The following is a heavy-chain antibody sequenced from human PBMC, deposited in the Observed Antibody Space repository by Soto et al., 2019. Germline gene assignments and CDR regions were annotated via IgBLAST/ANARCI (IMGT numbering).Heavy chain of an antibody. D-gene: IGHD5-12*01. CDR2: IYHSGTT. Sequence: SETLSLTCTVSGVSVSSGSFYWAWIRQPPGKGLEWIGSIYHSGTTYYNPSLKSRVTISVDTSKNQFSLKLSSVTAADTAVYYCARHDIVATTSTYSFDYWGQGTLVTVSS. CDR1: GVSVSSGSFY. V-gene: IGHV4-39*01. CDR3: ARHDIVATTSTYSFDY. J-gene: IGHJ4*02.